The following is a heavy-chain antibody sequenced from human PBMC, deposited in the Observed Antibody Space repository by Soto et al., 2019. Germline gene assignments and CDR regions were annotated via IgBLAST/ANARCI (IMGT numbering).Heavy chain of an antibody. CDR3: ARRVQQLVRIPDWFDP. CDR2: IYYSGST. V-gene: IGHV4-39*01. D-gene: IGHD6-13*01. Sequence: SETLSLTCTVSGGSISSSSYYWGWIRQPPGKGLERIGSIYYSGSTYYNPSLKSRVTISVDTSKNQFSLKLSSVTAADTAVYYCARRVQQLVRIPDWFDPWGQGTLVTVSS. J-gene: IGHJ5*02. CDR1: GGSISSSSYY.